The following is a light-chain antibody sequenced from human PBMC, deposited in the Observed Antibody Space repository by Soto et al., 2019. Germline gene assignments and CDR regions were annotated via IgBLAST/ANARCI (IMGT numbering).Light chain of an antibody. CDR2: ANN. J-gene: IGLJ3*02. Sequence: QLVPTQPPSVSGAPGQRVTISCSGSSSNIGAGYDVHWYQQLPGTAPKLLISANNIRPSGVPDRFSGSKSGTSASLAITGLQAEDEADYYCQSYDSSLSGSGVFGGGTKLTVL. V-gene: IGLV1-40*01. CDR1: SSNIGAGYD. CDR3: QSYDSSLSGSGV.